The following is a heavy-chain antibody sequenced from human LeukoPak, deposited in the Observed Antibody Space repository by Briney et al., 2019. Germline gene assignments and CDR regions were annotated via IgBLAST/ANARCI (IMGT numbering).Heavy chain of an antibody. Sequence: PGGSLRLSCAASGFPFSSYSMHWVRQAPGKGLEWVAVISYGGTTTYYGDSVKGRFTISRDNSKNTLYLQMNSLRAEDTAVYYCARGLDGYNPSGTDYWGQGTLVTVSS. D-gene: IGHD5-24*01. V-gene: IGHV3-30*03. CDR3: ARGLDGYNPSGTDY. CDR1: GFPFSSYS. J-gene: IGHJ4*02. CDR2: ISYGGTTT.